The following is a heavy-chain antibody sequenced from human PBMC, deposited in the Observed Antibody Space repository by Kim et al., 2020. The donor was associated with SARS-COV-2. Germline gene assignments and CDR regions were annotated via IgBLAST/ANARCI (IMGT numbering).Heavy chain of an antibody. CDR3: ARSVIVVVPARLNWFDP. D-gene: IGHD2-2*01. J-gene: IGHJ5*02. V-gene: IGHV3-30*01. Sequence: VKGRFTISRDNSKNTLYLQMNSLRAEDTAVYYCARSVIVVVPARLNWFDPWGQGTLVTVSS.